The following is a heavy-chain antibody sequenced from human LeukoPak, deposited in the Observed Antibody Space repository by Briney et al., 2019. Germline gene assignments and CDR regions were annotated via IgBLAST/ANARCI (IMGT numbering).Heavy chain of an antibody. D-gene: IGHD3-10*01. CDR1: GYIFTSNG. CDR2: ISAYNGHT. J-gene: IGHJ4*02. Sequence: GASVKVSCKASGYIFTSNGISWVRQAPGQGPEWMGWISAYNGHTNYAQKLQGRVTMTTDTSTSTAYMELRSLRSDDTAVYYCARDYGSGSYRLDYWGQGTLVTVSS. V-gene: IGHV1-18*01. CDR3: ARDYGSGSYRLDY.